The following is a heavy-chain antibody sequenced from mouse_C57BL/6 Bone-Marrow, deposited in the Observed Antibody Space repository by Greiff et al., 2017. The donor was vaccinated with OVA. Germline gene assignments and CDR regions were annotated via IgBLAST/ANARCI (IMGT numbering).Heavy chain of an antibody. CDR1: GYTFPSYW. V-gene: IGHV1-5*01. J-gene: IGHJ4*01. Sequence: VQLQQSGTVLARPGASVKMSCKTSGYTFPSYWMPWVNQRPGRGLEWKGAIYPGNSDTSYNQKFKGKAKLTAVTSASTAYMELSSLTNEDSAVYYCTKPCYAMDYWGQGTSVTVSS. CDR3: TKPCYAMDY. D-gene: IGHD6-1*01. CDR2: IYPGNSDT.